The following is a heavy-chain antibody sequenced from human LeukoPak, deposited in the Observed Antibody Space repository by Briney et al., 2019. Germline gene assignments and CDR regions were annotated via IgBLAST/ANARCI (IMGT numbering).Heavy chain of an antibody. CDR2: ISGSGGST. V-gene: IGHV3-23*01. Sequence: GGSLRLSCAASGFTFSSYAMGWVRQAPGKGLEWVSAISGSGGSTYYADSVKGRFTISRDNSKNTLYLQMNSLRAEDTAVYYCAKDRHSSGWSFDYWGQGTLVTVSS. CDR3: AKDRHSSGWSFDY. CDR1: GFTFSSYA. J-gene: IGHJ4*02. D-gene: IGHD6-19*01.